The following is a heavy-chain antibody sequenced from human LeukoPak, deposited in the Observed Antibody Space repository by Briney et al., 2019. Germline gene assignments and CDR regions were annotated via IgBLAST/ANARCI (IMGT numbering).Heavy chain of an antibody. V-gene: IGHV3-53*01. CDR1: GFTFSNAW. Sequence: GGSLRLSCAASGFTFSNAWMSWVRQAPGKGLEWVSVIYSGGYTYYADSVKGRFTISRDNSKNTLYLQMNSLRAEDTAVYYCAKTGNPATGDYWGQGTLVTVSS. CDR2: IYSGGYT. D-gene: IGHD1-1*01. CDR3: AKTGNPATGDY. J-gene: IGHJ4*02.